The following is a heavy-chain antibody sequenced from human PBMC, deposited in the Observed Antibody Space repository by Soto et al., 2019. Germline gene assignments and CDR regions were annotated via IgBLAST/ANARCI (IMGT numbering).Heavy chain of an antibody. Sequence: QVQLVQSGVEVKKPGASVKVSCKASGYTFTNYAISWVRQAPGRGLEWMGGVNTYNGNPNYAQIFQGRVTMTTDTSTGTAYMELRSLKSDDSAVYYCARDSQYSTSWQRFDSWGQGTLVTVSS. CDR1: GYTFTNYA. CDR3: ARDSQYSTSWQRFDS. CDR2: VNTYNGNP. D-gene: IGHD6-13*01. J-gene: IGHJ4*02. V-gene: IGHV1-18*01.